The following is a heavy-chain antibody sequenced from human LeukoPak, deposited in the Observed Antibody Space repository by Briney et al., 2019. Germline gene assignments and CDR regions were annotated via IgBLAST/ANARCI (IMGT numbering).Heavy chain of an antibody. CDR2: IYYNGESK. V-gene: IGHV3-48*03. J-gene: IGHJ6*02. CDR1: GFTFSSYE. D-gene: IGHD4-17*01. Sequence: GGSLRLSCAASGFTFSSYEMNWVRQAPGKRREWLSCIYYNGESKYYADSVKGRFTVSRDNAWRSLYLQVNSLRGEDTAVYYCARRATVTYHGMDVWGQGTTVTVSS. CDR3: ARRATVTYHGMDV.